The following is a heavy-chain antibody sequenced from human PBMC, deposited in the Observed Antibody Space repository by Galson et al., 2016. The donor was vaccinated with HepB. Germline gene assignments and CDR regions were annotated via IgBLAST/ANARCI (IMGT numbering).Heavy chain of an antibody. CDR1: GYAFAGYW. J-gene: IGHJ4*02. V-gene: IGHV5-51*03. CDR2: IYPADSGT. D-gene: IGHD3-10*01. CDR3: ARLGDPNFNPQAATFATHYFDY. Sequence: QSGAEVKKPGESLKISCEGSGYAFAGYWIGWVRHMPGEGLEWMGIIYPADSGTRYSQSFLRQVTSSVDKSISTAYLHCSSLKASDTAMYYCARLGDPNFNPQAATFATHYFDYWGQGTLVTVAS.